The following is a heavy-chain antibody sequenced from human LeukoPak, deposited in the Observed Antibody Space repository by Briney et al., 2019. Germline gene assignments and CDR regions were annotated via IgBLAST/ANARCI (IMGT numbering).Heavy chain of an antibody. CDR1: GFTFSSYW. CDR3: ATPGIRDQYDFDP. D-gene: IGHD2/OR15-2a*01. Sequence: GGSLRLSCAASGFTFSSYWMPWIRQGPGKGLVWVSRINTDGSSTSYADFVKGRFTISRDNAKNTLYLQMNSLRTDDTAVYFCATPGIRDQYDFDPWGQGTLVTVSS. V-gene: IGHV3-74*01. J-gene: IGHJ5*02. CDR2: INTDGSST.